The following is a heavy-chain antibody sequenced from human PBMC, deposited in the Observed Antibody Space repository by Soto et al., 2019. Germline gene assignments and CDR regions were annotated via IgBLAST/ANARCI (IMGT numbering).Heavy chain of an antibody. V-gene: IGHV1-69*13. CDR1: GGTFSSYA. J-gene: IGHJ4*02. D-gene: IGHD3-22*01. CDR3: ARDDDEISCYAFVDFGY. Sequence: WASVKVSCKASGGTFSSYAISWVRQAPGQGLEWMGGIIPIFGTANYAQKVQGRVTITADESTSTAYRELSSLRSEDTAVYYCARDDDEISCYAFVDFGYWGQGTLVT. CDR2: IIPIFGTA.